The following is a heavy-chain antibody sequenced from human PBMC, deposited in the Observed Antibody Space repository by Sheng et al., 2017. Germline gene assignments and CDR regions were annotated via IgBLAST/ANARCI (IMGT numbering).Heavy chain of an antibody. CDR1: GGTFSSYA. V-gene: IGHV1-69*14. CDR3: ARNSYGGNRVVHYYYYYMDV. CDR2: IIPILGTA. D-gene: IGHD2-15*01. J-gene: IGHJ6*03. Sequence: QVQLVQSGAEVKKPGSSVKVSCKASGGTFSSYAISWVRQAPGQGLEWMGGIIPILGTANYAQKFQGRVTITXDKSTSTAYMELSSLRSEDTAVYYCARNSYGGNRVVHYYYYYMDVWGKGTTVTVSS.